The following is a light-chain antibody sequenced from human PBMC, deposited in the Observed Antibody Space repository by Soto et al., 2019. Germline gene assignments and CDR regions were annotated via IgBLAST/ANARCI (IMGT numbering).Light chain of an antibody. J-gene: IGKJ4*01. CDR1: QSISSY. V-gene: IGKV1-39*01. Sequence: DIQMTQSPSSLSASVGDRVTITCRASQSISSYLNWYQQKQGKAHKLLIYAASSLQSGVPSRFSGSGSGTECTLTISSLQPEDFATDYCQQCYRTPRPFGGGTKVQIK. CDR2: AAS. CDR3: QQCYRTPRP.